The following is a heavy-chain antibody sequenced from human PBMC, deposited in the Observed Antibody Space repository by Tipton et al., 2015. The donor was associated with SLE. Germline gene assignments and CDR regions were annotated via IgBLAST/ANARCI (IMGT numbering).Heavy chain of an antibody. D-gene: IGHD3-10*01. CDR2: IYTSGST. Sequence: TLSLTCTVSGGSISSGSYYWSWLRQPAGKGLEWIGRIYTSGSTNYNPSLKSRVTISVDTSKNQFSLKLSSVTAADTAGYYCARAGEGVFDYWGQGTLVTVSS. J-gene: IGHJ4*02. CDR3: ARAGEGVFDY. CDR1: GGSISSGSYY. V-gene: IGHV4-61*02.